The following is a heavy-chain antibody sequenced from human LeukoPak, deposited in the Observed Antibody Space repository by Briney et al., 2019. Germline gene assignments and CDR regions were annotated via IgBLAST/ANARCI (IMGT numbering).Heavy chain of an antibody. J-gene: IGHJ4*02. CDR3: ARQEQWLVGDDY. CDR2: ISAYNGNT. V-gene: IGHV1-18*04. Sequence: ASVKVSCKASGYTFTGYYMHWVRRAPGQGLEWMGWISAYNGNTNYAQKLQGRVTMTTDTSTSTAYMELRSLRSDDTAVYYCARQEQWLVGDDYWGQGTLDTVSS. CDR1: GYTFTGYY. D-gene: IGHD6-19*01.